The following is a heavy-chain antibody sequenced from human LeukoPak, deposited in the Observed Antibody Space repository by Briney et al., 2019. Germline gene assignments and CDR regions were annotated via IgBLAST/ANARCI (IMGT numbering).Heavy chain of an antibody. V-gene: IGHV6-1*01. CDR3: ARDLHGSRGEFDY. J-gene: IGHJ4*02. Sequence: SQTLSLTCAISGDSVTSGIWNWIRQSPSRGLEWLGRTYHWSKWFNDYAVSVESRMTINADTSRNQFSLQLNSVTPEDTAVYYCARDLHGSRGEFDYWGQGTLVTVSS. D-gene: IGHD3-16*01. CDR1: GDSVTSGI. CDR2: TYHWSKWFN.